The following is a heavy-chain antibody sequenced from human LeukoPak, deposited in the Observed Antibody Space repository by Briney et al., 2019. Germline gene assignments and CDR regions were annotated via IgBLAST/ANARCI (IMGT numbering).Heavy chain of an antibody. Sequence: SETLSLTCTVSGGSISSGSYYWSWIRQPPGKGLEWIASIYYRGNTYYNPSLKSRVTISADTSKNQLSLKLSSVTAADTAVYYCARAGYCSSTTCPDAFDIWGQGTKVTVSS. D-gene: IGHD2-2*01. V-gene: IGHV4-39*07. CDR2: IYYRGNT. CDR1: GGSISSGSYY. J-gene: IGHJ3*02. CDR3: ARAGYCSSTTCPDAFDI.